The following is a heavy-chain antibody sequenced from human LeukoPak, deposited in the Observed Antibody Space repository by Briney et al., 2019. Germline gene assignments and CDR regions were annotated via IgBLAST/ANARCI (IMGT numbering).Heavy chain of an antibody. CDR3: ARQSSGIAATDKIDY. Sequence: GGSLRLSCAASGFTFSRYSMTWVRQAPGKGLEWVSSFTSMSRTIYYADSVKGRFTISRDDAKESLYLQMNSLRAEDTAIYYCARQSSGIAATDKIDYWGQGALVTVS. D-gene: IGHD6-13*01. V-gene: IGHV3-21*01. CDR1: GFTFSRYS. J-gene: IGHJ4*02. CDR2: FTSMSRTI.